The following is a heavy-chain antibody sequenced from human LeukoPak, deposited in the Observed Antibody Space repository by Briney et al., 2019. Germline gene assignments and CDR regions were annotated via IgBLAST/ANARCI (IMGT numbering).Heavy chain of an antibody. D-gene: IGHD6-19*01. V-gene: IGHV4-59*01. J-gene: IGHJ4*02. CDR2: IYYSGST. Sequence: SETLSLTCSVSGGSISSYYWSWIRQPPGKGLEWIGYIYYSGSTNYNPSLKSRVTISVDTSKNQFSLKLSSVTAADTAVYYCARGSGSSGWHFDYWGQGTLVTVPS. CDR3: ARGSGSSGWHFDY. CDR1: GGSISSYY.